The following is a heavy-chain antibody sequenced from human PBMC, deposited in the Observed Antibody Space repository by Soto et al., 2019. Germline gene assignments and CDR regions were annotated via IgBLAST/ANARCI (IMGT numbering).Heavy chain of an antibody. CDR1: GFSFSIYS. J-gene: IGHJ3*02. CDR2: ISPAGSSI. Sequence: EGQLVEFGGGLVKPGGSLRLSCAASGFSFSIYSYNWVRQAPGKGLEWLSYISPAGSSIYYADSVKGRFTISRDSARDSVYLQMNRLRAEDTAVYYCAKDRGGSGAFDIWGQGTMVTVSS. CDR3: AKDRGGSGAFDI. D-gene: IGHD3-10*01. V-gene: IGHV3-48*01.